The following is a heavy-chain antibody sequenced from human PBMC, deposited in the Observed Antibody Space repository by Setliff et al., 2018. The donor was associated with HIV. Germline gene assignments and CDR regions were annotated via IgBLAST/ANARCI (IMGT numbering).Heavy chain of an antibody. J-gene: IGHJ6*03. V-gene: IGHV1-18*01. CDR3: ARVQTMAVAGTQYYYMDV. CDR2: INVGNGNT. Sequence: GASVKVSCKASGYTFLNYGISWVRQTPGRGLEWMAWINVGNGNTKYSQKFQGRVSIARDTSASTAYMELSSLRSEDTAVYYCARVQTMAVAGTQYYYMDVWGKGTTVTVSS. CDR1: GYTFLNYG. D-gene: IGHD6-19*01.